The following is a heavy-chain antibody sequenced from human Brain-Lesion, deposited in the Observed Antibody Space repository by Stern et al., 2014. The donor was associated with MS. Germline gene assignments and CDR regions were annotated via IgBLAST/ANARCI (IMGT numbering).Heavy chain of an antibody. V-gene: IGHV4-39*01. D-gene: IGHD1-26*01. CDR2: IYYSGFT. Sequence: QVQLVESGPGLVKPSETLSLTCTVSGGPISSSTYYWAWIRQPPGKGLEWIGNIYYSGFTYHNPSLKSRVTISVDMSKNQFSLKLSSVTAADTAIYYCARHDSVPRPSQLYSARDRGPGYFDYWGQGTLVTVSS. J-gene: IGHJ4*02. CDR3: ARHDSVPRPSQLYSARDRGPGYFDY. CDR1: GGPISSSTYY.